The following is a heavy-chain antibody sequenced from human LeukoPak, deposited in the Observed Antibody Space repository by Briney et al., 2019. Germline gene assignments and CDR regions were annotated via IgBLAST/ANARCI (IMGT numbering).Heavy chain of an antibody. J-gene: IGHJ5*02. CDR2: INTNTGNP. CDR1: GYTFTSYA. Sequence: ASVKVSCKASGYTFTSYAMNWVRQAPGQGLEWMGWINTNTGNPTYAQGFTGRFVFSLDTSVSTAYLQISSLKAEDTAVYYCARDQKLLWFGEPFNWFDPWGQGTLVTVSS. V-gene: IGHV7-4-1*02. D-gene: IGHD3-10*01. CDR3: ARDQKLLWFGEPFNWFDP.